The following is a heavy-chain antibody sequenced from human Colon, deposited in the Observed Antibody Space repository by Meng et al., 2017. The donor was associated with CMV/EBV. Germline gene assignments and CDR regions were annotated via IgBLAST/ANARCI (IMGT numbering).Heavy chain of an antibody. D-gene: IGHD1-26*01. J-gene: IGHJ6*02. CDR3: EIKSDSGRYPLYYSMDV. Sequence: GESLKISCKTSGYSFTTYWIVWVRQMPGKGLEWMGSIYPGDSDTKYSPSFQGQVTISADQSISTAYLQWSSLKASDTAMYYCEIKSDSGRYPLYYSMDVWGQGTTVTVSS. V-gene: IGHV5-51*01. CDR1: GYSFTTYW. CDR2: IYPGDSDT.